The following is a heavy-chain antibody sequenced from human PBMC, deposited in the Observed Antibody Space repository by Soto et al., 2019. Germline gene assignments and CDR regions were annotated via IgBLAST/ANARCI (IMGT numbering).Heavy chain of an antibody. J-gene: IGHJ6*02. CDR2: IYYSGST. CDR3: ARDNDSGYAAYYYYGMDV. CDR1: GGSVSSGSYY. V-gene: IGHV4-61*01. Sequence: SETLSLTCTVSGGSVSSGSYYWSWIRQPPGKGLEWIGYIYYSGSTNYNPSLKSRVTISVDTSKNQFSLKLSSVTAADTAVYYCARDNDSGYAAYYYYGMDVWGQGTTVTVSS. D-gene: IGHD5-12*01.